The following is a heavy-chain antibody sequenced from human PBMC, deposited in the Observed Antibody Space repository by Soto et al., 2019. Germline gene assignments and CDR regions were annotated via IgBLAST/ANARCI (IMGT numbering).Heavy chain of an antibody. Sequence: QMQLVQSGPEVKKPGTSVKVSCKASGFTFTSSAMQWVRQARGQRLEWIGWIVVGSGNTNYAQKFQERVTITRDMSTSTAYMELSSLRSEDTAVYYCAADPSGIAAAGTGYYYGMDVWGQGTTVTVSS. CDR2: IVVGSGNT. D-gene: IGHD6-13*01. J-gene: IGHJ6*02. CDR3: AADPSGIAAAGTGYYYGMDV. CDR1: GFTFTSSA. V-gene: IGHV1-58*02.